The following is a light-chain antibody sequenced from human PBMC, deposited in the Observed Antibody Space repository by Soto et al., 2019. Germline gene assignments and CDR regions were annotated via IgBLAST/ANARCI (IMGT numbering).Light chain of an antibody. CDR1: SSDVGGYNY. J-gene: IGLJ2*01. Sequence: QSALTQPASVSGSPGQSITISCTGTSSDVGGYNYVSWYQQHPGKAPKLMIYDVSNRPSGVSNRFSGSKSGNTASLTISGLQAEDEADYYCSSYTSSSPRVFGGGTKLPAL. CDR2: DVS. V-gene: IGLV2-14*01. CDR3: SSYTSSSPRV.